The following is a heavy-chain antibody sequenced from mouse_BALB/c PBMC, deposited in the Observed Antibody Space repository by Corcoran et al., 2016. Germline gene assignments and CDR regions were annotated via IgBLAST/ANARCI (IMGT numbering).Heavy chain of an antibody. J-gene: IGHJ3*01. D-gene: IGHD1-1*01. Sequence: QIQLVQSGPELKKPGETVKISCKASGYTFTNYGMNWVKQAPGKGLKWMGWINTYTGEPTYADDFKGRFAFSLETSASTAYLQINNLKNEDTATYFCAITTVVATFASWGQGTLVTVSA. CDR3: AITTVVATFAS. V-gene: IGHV9-3-1*01. CDR1: GYTFTNYG. CDR2: INTYTGEP.